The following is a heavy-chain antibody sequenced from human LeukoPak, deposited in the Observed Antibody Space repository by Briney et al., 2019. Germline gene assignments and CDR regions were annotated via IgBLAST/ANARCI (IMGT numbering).Heavy chain of an antibody. CDR1: GFTFSDSW. Sequence: GGSLRLSCAASGFTFSDSWMSRVRQAPGKGLERVANMNQDGSEKDYVDSVKGRFTISRDNARNSLYLQMGSLRAEDAAVYYCATYTHWVAGDVWGQGTTVTVSS. D-gene: IGHD3-16*01. J-gene: IGHJ6*02. CDR2: MNQDGSEK. V-gene: IGHV3-7*01. CDR3: ATYTHWVAGDV.